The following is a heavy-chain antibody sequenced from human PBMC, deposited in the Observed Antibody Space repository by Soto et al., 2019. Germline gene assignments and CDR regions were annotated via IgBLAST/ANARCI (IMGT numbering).Heavy chain of an antibody. D-gene: IGHD6-13*01. CDR1: GGSISSGGYY. CDR2: INHSGST. V-gene: IGHV4-39*07. Sequence: TSETLSLTCTVSGGSISSGGYYWSWIRQPPGKGLEWIGEINHSGSTNYNPSLKSRVTISVDTSKNQFSLKLSSVTAADTAVYYCARWLGSSWYSDWFDPWGQGTLVTVSS. J-gene: IGHJ5*02. CDR3: ARWLGSSWYSDWFDP.